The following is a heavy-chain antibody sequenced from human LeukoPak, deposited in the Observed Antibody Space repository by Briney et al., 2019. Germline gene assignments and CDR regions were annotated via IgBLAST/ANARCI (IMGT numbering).Heavy chain of an antibody. V-gene: IGHV4-59*01. CDR1: GGSISSYY. CDR3: ATATLDCSSTSCYDAFDI. Sequence: SETLSLTCTASGGSISSYYWSWIRQPPGKGLEWIGNIYYGGSANYNASLKSRVTISVDTSKKQFSLTLSSVTAADTAVYYCATATLDCSSTSCYDAFDIWGQRTMVTVSS. J-gene: IGHJ3*02. D-gene: IGHD2-2*01. CDR2: IYYGGSA.